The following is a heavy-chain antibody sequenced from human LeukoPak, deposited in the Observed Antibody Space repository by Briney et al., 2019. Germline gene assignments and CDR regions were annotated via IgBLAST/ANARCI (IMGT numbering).Heavy chain of an antibody. V-gene: IGHV4-30-4*01. D-gene: IGHD2-2*01. CDR3: ARMPTSDWFDP. J-gene: IGHJ5*02. CDR1: GGSISSGDYY. Sequence: SETLSLTCTVSGGSISSGDYYWSWIRQPPGKGLEWIGYIYYSGSTYYNPSLKSRVTISVDTSKNQFSLKLSSVTAADTAVYYCARMPTSDWFDPWGQGTLVTVSS. CDR2: IYYSGST.